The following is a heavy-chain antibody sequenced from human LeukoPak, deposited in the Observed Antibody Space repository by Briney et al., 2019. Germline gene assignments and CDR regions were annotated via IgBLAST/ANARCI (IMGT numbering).Heavy chain of an antibody. D-gene: IGHD3-3*01. J-gene: IGHJ4*02. CDR3: ARNLGRDFWSGYYYY. CDR2: IYPGDSDT. CDR1: GYIFTSYW. Sequence: GGSLQISCQGSGYIFTSYWIGWVRQLPGKGLEWMGIIYPGDSDTRYSPSFQGQVTISADKSISTAYLQWSSLKASDTAMYYCARNLGRDFWSGYYYYWGQGTLVTVSS. V-gene: IGHV5-51*01.